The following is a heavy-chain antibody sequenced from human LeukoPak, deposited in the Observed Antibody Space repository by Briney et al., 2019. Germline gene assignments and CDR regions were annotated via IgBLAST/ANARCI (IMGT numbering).Heavy chain of an antibody. CDR1: GGSFSGYY. D-gene: IGHD1-26*01. CDR2: INHSGST. J-gene: IGHJ4*02. Sequence: PSETLSPTCAVYGGSFSGYYWSWIRQPPGKGLEWIGEINHSGSTNYNPSLKSRVTISVDTSKNQFSLKLSSVTAADTAVYYCARARQIRSVRSGGGSYYNYWGQGTLVTVSS. V-gene: IGHV4-34*01. CDR3: ARARQIRSVRSGGGSYYNY.